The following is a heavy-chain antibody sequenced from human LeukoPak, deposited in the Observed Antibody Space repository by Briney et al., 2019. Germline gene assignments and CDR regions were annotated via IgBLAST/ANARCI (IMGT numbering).Heavy chain of an antibody. CDR3: ATARISSGWYDSDYYYGMDV. J-gene: IGHJ6*02. CDR2: ISAYNGNT. D-gene: IGHD6-19*01. CDR1: GYTFTSYG. V-gene: IGHV1-18*01. Sequence: AASVKVSCKASGYTFTSYGISWVRQAPGQGLEWMGWISAYNGNTNYAQKFQGRVTMTEDTSTDTAYMELSSLRSEDTAVYYCATARISSGWYDSDYYYGMDVWGQGTTVTVSS.